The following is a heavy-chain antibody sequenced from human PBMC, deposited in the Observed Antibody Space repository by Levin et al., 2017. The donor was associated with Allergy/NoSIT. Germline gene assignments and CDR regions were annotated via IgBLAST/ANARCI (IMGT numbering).Heavy chain of an antibody. Sequence: GASVKVSCEASGFTFSNNWMTWVRQAPGKGLQWAANIKEDGSDKYYVDSVKGRFTISRDNTKNSVFLHMNSLRVEDSAVYYCARGRAISIWGPGTVVTVSS. CDR1: GFTFSNNW. CDR2: IKEDGSDK. D-gene: IGHD2-21*01. J-gene: IGHJ3*02. V-gene: IGHV3-7*01. CDR3: ARGRAISI.